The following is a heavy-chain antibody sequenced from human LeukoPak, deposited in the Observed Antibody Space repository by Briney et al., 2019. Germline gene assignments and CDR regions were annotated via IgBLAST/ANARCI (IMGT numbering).Heavy chain of an antibody. CDR3: ARGTIVVVPAANNYTKTYYYYYMDV. J-gene: IGHJ6*03. CDR1: GGSISSYY. D-gene: IGHD2-2*01. CDR2: IYTSGST. Sequence: SETLSLTCTVSGGSISSYYWSWIRQPAGKGLEWIGRIYTSGSTNYNPSLKSRVTMSVDTSKNQFSLKLSSVTAADTAVYYCARGTIVVVPAANNYTKTYYYYYMDVWGKGTTVTVSS. V-gene: IGHV4-4*07.